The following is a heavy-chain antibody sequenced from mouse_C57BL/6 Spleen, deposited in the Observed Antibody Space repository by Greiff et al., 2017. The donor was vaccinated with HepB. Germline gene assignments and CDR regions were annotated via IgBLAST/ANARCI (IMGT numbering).Heavy chain of an antibody. CDR3: ARPSANWDAMDY. V-gene: IGHV1-82*01. CDR2: IYPGDGDT. Sequence: VQLQQSGPELVKPGASVKISCKASGYAFSSSWMNWVKQRPGKGLEWIGRIYPGDGDTNYNGKFKGKATLTADKSSSTAYMQLSSLTSEDSAVYVWARPSANWDAMDYWGQGTSVTVSS. D-gene: IGHD4-1*01. CDR1: GYAFSSSW. J-gene: IGHJ4*01.